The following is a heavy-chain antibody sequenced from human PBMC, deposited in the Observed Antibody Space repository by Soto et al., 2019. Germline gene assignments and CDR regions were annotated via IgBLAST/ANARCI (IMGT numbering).Heavy chain of an antibody. J-gene: IGHJ5*02. CDR2: IYYSGST. D-gene: IGHD3-3*01. Sequence: SETLSLTCTVSGGSISSGDYYWSWIRQPPGKGLEWIGYIYYSGSTYYNPSLKSRVTISVDTSKNQFSLKLSSVTAADTAVCYCARANRFLEWPRFDPWGQGTLVTVSS. V-gene: IGHV4-30-4*01. CDR1: GGSISSGDYY. CDR3: ARANRFLEWPRFDP.